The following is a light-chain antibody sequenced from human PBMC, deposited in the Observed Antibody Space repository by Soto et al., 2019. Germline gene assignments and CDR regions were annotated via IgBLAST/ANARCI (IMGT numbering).Light chain of an antibody. CDR3: SSYTTRSTLV. Sequence: QSALTQPASVSGSPGQSITISCTGTSTDIGTYSRVSWYLQYPGKAPKLMIYDVTKRPSGVSNRFSGSRSGSTASLTISGLQAEDEAFYYCSSYTTRSTLVFGGGTKLTVL. V-gene: IGLV2-14*02. CDR1: STDIGTYSR. CDR2: DVT. J-gene: IGLJ2*01.